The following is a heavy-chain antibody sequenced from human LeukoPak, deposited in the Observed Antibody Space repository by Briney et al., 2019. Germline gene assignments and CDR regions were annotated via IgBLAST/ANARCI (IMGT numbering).Heavy chain of an antibody. Sequence: GGSLRLSCAASGFTVSSNYMSWVRQAPGKGLEWVAYISSRSESKYYAASVKGRFTISRDNAHNSLYLQMNSLRDDDTAVYYCARVWQLGVWGQGTAVTVSS. CDR2: ISSRSESK. V-gene: IGHV3-48*02. CDR1: GFTVSSNY. J-gene: IGHJ6*02. CDR3: ARVWQLGV. D-gene: IGHD5-24*01.